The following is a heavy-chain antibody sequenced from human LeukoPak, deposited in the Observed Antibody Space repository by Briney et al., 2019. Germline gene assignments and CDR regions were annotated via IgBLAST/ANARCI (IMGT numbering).Heavy chain of an antibody. V-gene: IGHV4-59*11. Sequence: SETLSLTCTVSGASINSHYCSWIRQPPGKGLEWIAYIYYSGSTSYNPSFKSRVTMSVDTSKNQFSLRLKSVTAADTAVYYCARVTLSLGPFDYWGQGTVVTVSS. CDR1: GASINSHY. J-gene: IGHJ4*02. D-gene: IGHD2/OR15-2a*01. CDR2: IYYSGST. CDR3: ARVTLSLGPFDY.